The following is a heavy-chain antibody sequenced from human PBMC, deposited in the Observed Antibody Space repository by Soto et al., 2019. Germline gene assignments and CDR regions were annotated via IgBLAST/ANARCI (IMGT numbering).Heavy chain of an antibody. CDR1: GFTFSSYW. V-gene: IGHV3-74*01. D-gene: IGHD3-10*01. J-gene: IGHJ6*02. CDR3: ASDLSGRADV. Sequence: GGSLRLSCAASGFTFSSYWMHWVRQAPGKGLVWVSRMNEDGGTTDYADSVKGRFTISRDNAKNTLYLQMNSLRVEDTAVYYCASDLSGRADVWGQGTTVTAP. CDR2: MNEDGGTT.